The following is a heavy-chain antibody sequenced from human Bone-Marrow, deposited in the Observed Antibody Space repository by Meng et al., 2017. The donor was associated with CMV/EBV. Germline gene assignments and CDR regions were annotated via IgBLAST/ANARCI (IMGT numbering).Heavy chain of an antibody. CDR1: GVSVSTVAYY. Sequence: SETLSLTCSVSGVSVSTVAYYWSWIRQPPGKGLEWIGSIDNSGSTRYKSSLKSRVTISMDMSENHFSLNLSFVTAAETAVYYCARAQGGFFADPWGLGNLVNVAS. V-gene: IGHV4-61*03. CDR2: IDNSGST. J-gene: IGHJ5*02. CDR3: ARAQGGFFADP. D-gene: IGHD3-16*02.